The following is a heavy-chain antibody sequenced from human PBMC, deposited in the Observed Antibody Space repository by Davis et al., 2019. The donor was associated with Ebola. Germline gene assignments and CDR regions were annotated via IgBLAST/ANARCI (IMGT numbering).Heavy chain of an antibody. D-gene: IGHD6-6*01. J-gene: IGHJ4*02. CDR1: GFTFSSYG. V-gene: IGHV3-33*01. CDR3: ARSRHSSTLTVGH. Sequence: PGGSLRLSCAASGFTFSSYGMHWVRQAPGKGLEWVAVIWYDGSNKYYADSVKGRFTISRDNSKNTLYLQMNSLRAEDTAVYYCARSRHSSTLTVGHWGQGTLVTVSS. CDR2: IWYDGSNK.